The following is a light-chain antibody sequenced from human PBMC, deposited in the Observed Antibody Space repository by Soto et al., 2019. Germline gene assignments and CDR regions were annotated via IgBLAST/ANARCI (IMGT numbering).Light chain of an antibody. Sequence: QTVVTQSPSASASLGASVKLTCTLSSGHSSYAIAWHQQQPEKGPRYLMKLNSDGSHSKGDGIPDRFSGSSSGAERYLTISSLQSEDEADYYCQTWALASYVVFGGGTKLTVL. CDR3: QTWALASYVV. V-gene: IGLV4-69*01. CDR1: SGHSSYA. CDR2: LNSDGSH. J-gene: IGLJ2*01.